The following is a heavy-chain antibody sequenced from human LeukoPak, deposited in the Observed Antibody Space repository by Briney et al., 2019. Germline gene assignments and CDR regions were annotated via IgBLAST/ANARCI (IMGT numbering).Heavy chain of an antibody. CDR3: ARGHYDILTGNYKWTPDY. J-gene: IGHJ4*02. CDR1: RFTFNTYK. V-gene: IGHV3-21*06. D-gene: IGHD3-9*01. Sequence: GGSLRLSCAASRFTFNTYKMNWVRQAPGRGLEWVSSIHSGGSDIYYADSVKGRFTVSRDNAKNSLFLQMNSLRAEDTALYYCARGHYDILTGNYKWTPDYWGQGTLVTVSS. CDR2: IHSGGSDI.